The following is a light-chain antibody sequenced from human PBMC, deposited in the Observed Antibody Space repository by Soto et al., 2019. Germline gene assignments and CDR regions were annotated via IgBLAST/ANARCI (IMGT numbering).Light chain of an antibody. V-gene: IGLV2-11*01. CDR3: CSYAGRYTYV. CDR2: DVS. J-gene: IGLJ1*01. CDR1: SSDVGGYNY. Sequence: QSVLTQPRSVSGSPGQSVTISCTGASSDVGGYNYVSWYQQHPGKAPKLMIYDVSKRPSGVPDRFSGSKSGNTASLTNSGLQTEDEADYYCCSYAGRYTYVFGTGTKVTVL.